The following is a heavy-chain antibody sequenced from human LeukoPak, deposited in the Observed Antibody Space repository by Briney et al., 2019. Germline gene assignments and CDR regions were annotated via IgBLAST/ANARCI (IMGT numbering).Heavy chain of an antibody. CDR1: GFTFSSYA. Sequence: PGRSLRLSCAASGFTFSSYAMYWVRQAPGKGLEWVAVISYDGSDKFYADSVKGRFTISRDSSKNTLYLQMNSLRAEDTAVYYCAKQGAVEFFDYWGQGTLVTVSS. CDR2: ISYDGSDK. D-gene: IGHD6-19*01. V-gene: IGHV3-30*04. J-gene: IGHJ4*02. CDR3: AKQGAVEFFDY.